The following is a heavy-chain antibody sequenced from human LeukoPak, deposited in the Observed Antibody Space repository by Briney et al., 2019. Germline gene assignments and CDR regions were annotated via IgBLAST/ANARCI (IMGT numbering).Heavy chain of an antibody. CDR3: AGGGDSGGYYYPMFDY. CDR1: GGSISSYY. D-gene: IGHD3-22*01. Sequence: SESLSLTCTVSGGSISSYYWSWIRQPPGKGLEWIGYIYYSGSTNYNPSLKSRVTISVDTSKNQFSLKLNSVTAADTAVYYCAGGGDSGGYYYPMFDYWGQGTLVTVSS. V-gene: IGHV4-59*01. J-gene: IGHJ4*02. CDR2: IYYSGST.